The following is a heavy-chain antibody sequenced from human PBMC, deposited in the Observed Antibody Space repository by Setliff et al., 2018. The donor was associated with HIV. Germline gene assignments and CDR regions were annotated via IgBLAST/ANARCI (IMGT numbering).Heavy chain of an antibody. CDR1: GYTFINYA. Sequence: AASVKVSCKASGYTFINYAIHWVRQAPGHRLEWMGWINSDKGNTKYSQKFQGRITITRDTSASTAHIEVSSLKSEDTAVYYCATLGVAVTGTVDYWGQGTLVTVSS. CDR2: INSDKGNT. D-gene: IGHD6-19*01. J-gene: IGHJ4*02. CDR3: ATLGVAVTGTVDY. V-gene: IGHV1-3*01.